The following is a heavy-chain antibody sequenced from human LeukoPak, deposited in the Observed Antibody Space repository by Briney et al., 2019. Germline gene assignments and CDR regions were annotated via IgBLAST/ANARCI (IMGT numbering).Heavy chain of an antibody. D-gene: IGHD4-17*01. CDR3: ARHLSYGDPPDAFDI. CDR1: GGSISSYY. V-gene: IGHV4-59*08. CDR2: IYYSGST. J-gene: IGHJ3*02. Sequence: SDTLSLTCTVSGGSISSYYWSWIRQPPGKGLEWIAYIYYSGSTNYNPSLKSRVTISVDTSKNQLSLKLSSVTAADTAVYYCARHLSYGDPPDAFDIWGQGTMVTVSS.